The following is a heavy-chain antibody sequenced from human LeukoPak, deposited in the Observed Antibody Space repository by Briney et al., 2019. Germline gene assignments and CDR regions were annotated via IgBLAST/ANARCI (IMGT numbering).Heavy chain of an antibody. CDR1: GFTFSSYG. CDR3: ARSYDILTGYYHDY. J-gene: IGHJ4*02. Sequence: GGSLRLSCAASGFTFSSYGMHWVRQAPGKGLEWVAVISYDGSNKYHADSVKGRFTISRDNSKNTLYLQMNSLRAEDTAVYYCARSYDILTGYYHDYWGQGTLVTVSS. V-gene: IGHV3-30*19. CDR2: ISYDGSNK. D-gene: IGHD3-9*01.